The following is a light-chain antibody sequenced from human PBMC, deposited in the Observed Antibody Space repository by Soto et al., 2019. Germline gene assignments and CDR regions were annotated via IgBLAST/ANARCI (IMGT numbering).Light chain of an antibody. Sequence: EIVMTQSPATLSVSPGERATLSCRASQSVSRNLAWYQQKPGQAPRLLIYGASTRATGIPDRFSGSGSGSEFTLTISSLQSEDFAVYYCQQYNDWPPWLTFGGGXXV. CDR1: QSVSRN. CDR2: GAS. J-gene: IGKJ4*01. V-gene: IGKV3-15*01. CDR3: QQYNDWPPWLT.